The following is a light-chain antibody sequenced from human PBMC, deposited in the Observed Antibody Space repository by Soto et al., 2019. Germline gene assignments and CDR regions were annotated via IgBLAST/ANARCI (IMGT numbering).Light chain of an antibody. CDR3: QQYGGSPYT. CDR1: QSVTSNS. V-gene: IGKV3-20*01. J-gene: IGKJ2*01. Sequence: EIVLTQSPGTLSLSPGERATLSCRASQSVTSNSLAWYQQKVGQAPRLLISGASTRATGIPDRFSGSGSGTDLTLTIIRLEPEDFAVYYCQQYGGSPYTFGQGTKLEIK. CDR2: GAS.